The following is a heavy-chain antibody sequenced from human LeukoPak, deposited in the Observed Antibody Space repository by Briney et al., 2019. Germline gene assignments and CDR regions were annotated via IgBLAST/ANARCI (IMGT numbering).Heavy chain of an antibody. V-gene: IGHV3-23*01. Sequence: GGSLRLSCAASGFTFSNFHMTWVRQSPGKGLEWVSAISDSGGNTWYADSVKGRFTISRDNSKNTVYLQMNSLRAEDTAVYYCAKDLRSISATTGFDYWGQGTLVTVSS. CDR1: GFTFSNFH. D-gene: IGHD1-20*01. CDR3: AKDLRSISATTGFDY. J-gene: IGHJ4*02. CDR2: ISDSGGNT.